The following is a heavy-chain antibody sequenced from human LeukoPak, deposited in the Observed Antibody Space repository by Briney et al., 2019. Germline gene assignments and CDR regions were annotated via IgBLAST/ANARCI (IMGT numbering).Heavy chain of an antibody. J-gene: IGHJ4*02. CDR3: AKDAYSGYGDFDY. CDR2: INWKGDSI. D-gene: IGHD4-17*01. Sequence: GRSLRLSCEASGFNFADYAMHWVRQAPGKGLEYVSGINWKGDSIGYADSVKGRFTISRDNAKNSLYLQMNNLGVEDTALYYCAKDAYSGYGDFDYWGQGTLVTVSS. V-gene: IGHV3-9*01. CDR1: GFNFADYA.